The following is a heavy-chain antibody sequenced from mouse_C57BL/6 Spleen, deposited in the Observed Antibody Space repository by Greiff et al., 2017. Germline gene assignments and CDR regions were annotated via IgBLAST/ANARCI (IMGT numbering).Heavy chain of an antibody. V-gene: IGHV1-66*01. CDR3: AREAYGSSLDY. Sequence: QVQLQQSGPELVKPGASVKISCKASGYSFTSYYIHWVKQRPGQGLEWIGWICPGSGNTKSNEKFKGKATLTADTSSSSAYMQISSLTSEDSAVYYCAREAYGSSLDYWGQGTTLTVSS. D-gene: IGHD1-1*01. CDR1: GYSFTSYY. J-gene: IGHJ2*01. CDR2: ICPGSGNT.